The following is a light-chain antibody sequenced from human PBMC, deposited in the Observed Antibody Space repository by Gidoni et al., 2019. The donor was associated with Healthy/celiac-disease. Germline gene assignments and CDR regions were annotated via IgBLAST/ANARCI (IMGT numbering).Light chain of an antibody. V-gene: IGKV3-20*01. Sequence: EIVLTQSPGTLSLSPGERATLACRASQSVSSSYLAWYQQKPGQAPRLLIYGASSRATGITDRFSGSGSGTDFTLTIRRLEPEDFAVYYCQQYGSSLWTYGQGTKVEIK. CDR1: QSVSSSY. CDR3: QQYGSSLWT. CDR2: GAS. J-gene: IGKJ1*01.